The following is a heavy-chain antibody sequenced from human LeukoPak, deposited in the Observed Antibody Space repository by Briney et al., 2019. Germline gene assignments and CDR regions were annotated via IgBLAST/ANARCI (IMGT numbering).Heavy chain of an antibody. D-gene: IGHD4-11*01. CDR2: ISYDGSNK. V-gene: IGHV3-30*18. CDR1: GFTFSSYG. CDR3: AKALRGAMTTGGIDY. Sequence: SGRSLRLSCAASGFTFSSYGMHWVRQAPGKGLEWVAVISYDGSNKYYADSVKGRFTISRDNSKNTLYLQMNSLRAEDTAVYYCAKALRGAMTTGGIDYWGQGTLVTVSS. J-gene: IGHJ4*02.